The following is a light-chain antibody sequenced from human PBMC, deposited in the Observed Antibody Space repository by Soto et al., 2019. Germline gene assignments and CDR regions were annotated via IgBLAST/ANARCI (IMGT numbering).Light chain of an antibody. CDR1: QSVSSSY. CDR2: GAS. J-gene: IGKJ1*01. CDR3: QQYGSSGT. V-gene: IGKV3-20*01. Sequence: EIVMTPSPATRSVSPGERSTLSCRASQSVSSSYLAWYQQKPGQATRLLIYGASSRATGIPDRFSGSGSGTDFTLTISRLEPEDFAVYYCQQYGSSGTFGQGTKVDI.